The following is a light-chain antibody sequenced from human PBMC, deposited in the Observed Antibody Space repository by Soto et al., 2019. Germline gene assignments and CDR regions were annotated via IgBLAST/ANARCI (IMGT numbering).Light chain of an antibody. J-gene: IGLJ2*01. Sequence: QPVLTQSPSASASLGASVKLTCTLSSGHSNYAIAWHQQQSEKGPRYLMKLNSDGSHSKGDGIPDRFSGSSSGAERYLTISGLQSEDEADYYCQTWGSGIVVFGGGTQLTVL. V-gene: IGLV4-69*01. CDR1: SGHSNYA. CDR3: QTWGSGIVV. CDR2: LNSDGSH.